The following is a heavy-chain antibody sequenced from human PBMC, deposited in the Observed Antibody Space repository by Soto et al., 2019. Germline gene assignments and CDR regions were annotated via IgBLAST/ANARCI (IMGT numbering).Heavy chain of an antibody. CDR1: GYTFTSYI. Sequence: GASVKVSCKASGYTFTSYIIHWVRQAPGERLEWKGWINAGNGKKKFPQKIKGRNNITRDTSASTAYMELSSLRSEDTAVYYCARAAYYYDSSGYYPGDYWG. D-gene: IGHD3-22*01. V-gene: IGHV1-3*01. CDR2: INAGNGKK. J-gene: IGHJ4*01. CDR3: ARAAYYYDSSGYYPGDY.